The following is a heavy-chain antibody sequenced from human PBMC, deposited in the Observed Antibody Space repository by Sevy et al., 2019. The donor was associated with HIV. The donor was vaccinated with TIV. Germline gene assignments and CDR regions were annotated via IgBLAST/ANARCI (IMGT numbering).Heavy chain of an antibody. V-gene: IGHV3-33*06. CDR2: IWYDGSYK. J-gene: IGHJ5*02. D-gene: IGHD3-3*01. CDR3: AKTFAIFGVLMSPDFDP. Sequence: GGSLRLSCAASGFTLSNYGMHWVRQAPGKGLEWVAVIWYDGSYKYYAVSVKGRFTISRDNTKSTLYLQMNSLRAEDTAVYYCAKTFAIFGVLMSPDFDPWGQGALVTVSS. CDR1: GFTLSNYG.